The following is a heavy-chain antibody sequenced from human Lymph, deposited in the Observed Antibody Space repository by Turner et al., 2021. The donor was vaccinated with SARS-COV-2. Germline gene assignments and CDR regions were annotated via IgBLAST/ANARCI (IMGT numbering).Heavy chain of an antibody. CDR2: ISYDGSNK. Sequence: QVQLVESGRGVVQPGRSLAPACAASGFTFSTFAMHWVRQAPGKRMEWVELISYDGSNKYYADSVKSRFTISRDNSKNTLYLQMNSLRTEDTAVYYCARDVGGYIGYWGQGTMVTVSS. V-gene: IGHV3-30-3*01. CDR3: ARDVGGYIGY. D-gene: IGHD3-16*01. J-gene: IGHJ4*02. CDR1: GFTFSTFA.